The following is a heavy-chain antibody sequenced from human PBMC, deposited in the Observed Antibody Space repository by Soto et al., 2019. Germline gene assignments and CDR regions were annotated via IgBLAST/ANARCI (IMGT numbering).Heavy chain of an antibody. J-gene: IGHJ3*01. Sequence: QVQLVQSGATQEKPGASVKVSCEAFGYSFDSYASIWVRQAPGQGFEWWERIGRGDTIYAQKLQGRVTMNTETSTNKAYMDLRSLRSDDTALDYCARENDPYGFDLWGQGTMVTVSS. CDR2: IGRGDT. CDR1: GYSFDSYA. V-gene: IGHV1-18*01. CDR3: ARENDPYGFDL.